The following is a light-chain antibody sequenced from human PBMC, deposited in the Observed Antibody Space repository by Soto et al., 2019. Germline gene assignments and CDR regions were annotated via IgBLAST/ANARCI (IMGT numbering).Light chain of an antibody. Sequence: EIVLTQSPATLSLSPGERATLSCRASQSVSSYLLWYQQKPGQAPRLLIYDASNRATGIPARFSGSGFGTDFTLTISKVEPEDFAVYYCQQYGTPRSVTFGQGTRLEFK. V-gene: IGKV3-11*01. J-gene: IGKJ5*01. CDR2: DAS. CDR3: QQYGTPRSVT. CDR1: QSVSSY.